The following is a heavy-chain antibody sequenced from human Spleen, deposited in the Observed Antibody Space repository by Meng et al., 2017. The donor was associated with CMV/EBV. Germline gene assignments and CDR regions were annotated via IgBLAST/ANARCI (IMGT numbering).Heavy chain of an antibody. CDR1: GFTFSDYY. D-gene: IGHD5-24*01. CDR3: ARDFRVSRSGYNEDC. J-gene: IGHJ4*02. Sequence: GGSLRLSCAASGFTFSDYYMSWIRQAPGKGLEWVSYISSSGSTIYYADSVKGRFTISRDNAKNSLFLQMNSLRAEDTAVYYCARDFRVSRSGYNEDCWGQGTLVTVSS. CDR2: ISSSGSTI. V-gene: IGHV3-11*04.